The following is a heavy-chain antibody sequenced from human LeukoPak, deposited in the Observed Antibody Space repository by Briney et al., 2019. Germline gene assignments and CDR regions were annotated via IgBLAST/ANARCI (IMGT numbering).Heavy chain of an antibody. CDR1: GYTFTDYY. CDR3: ARDRTNWDNWFDP. D-gene: IGHD7-27*01. CDR2: INPNSGGT. V-gene: IGHV1-2*02. J-gene: IGHJ5*02. Sequence: GASVKVSCKASGYTFTDYYMHWVRQAPGQGLEWMGWINPNSGGTNYAQKFQGRVTMTRDTSISTAYMELRSLRSDDTAVYYCARDRTNWDNWFDPWGQGTLVTVSS.